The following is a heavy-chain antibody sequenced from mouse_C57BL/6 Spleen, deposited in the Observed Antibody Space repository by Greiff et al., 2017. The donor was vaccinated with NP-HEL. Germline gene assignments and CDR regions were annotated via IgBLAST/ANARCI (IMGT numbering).Heavy chain of an antibody. V-gene: IGHV1-22*01. D-gene: IGHD1-1*01. Sequence: EVQLQQSGPELVKPGASVKMSCKASGYTFTDYNMHWVKQSHGKSLEWIGYINPNNGGTSYNQKFKGKATLTVNKSSSTAYMELRSLTSEDSAVYYCAKIYYYGSSYEDYAMDYWGQGTSVTVSS. CDR1: GYTFTDYN. CDR3: AKIYYYGSSYEDYAMDY. CDR2: INPNNGGT. J-gene: IGHJ4*01.